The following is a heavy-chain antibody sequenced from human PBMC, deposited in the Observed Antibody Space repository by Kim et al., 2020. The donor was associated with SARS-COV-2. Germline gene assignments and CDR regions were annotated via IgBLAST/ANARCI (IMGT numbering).Heavy chain of an antibody. Sequence: SSVKVSCKASGCTFSSYAISWVRQAPGQGLEWMGGIIPIFGTANYAQKFQGRVTITADESTSTAYMELSSLRSEDTAVYYCASTLRYFDWLLRSTYYYYGMDVWGQGTTVTVSS. CDR3: ASTLRYFDWLLRSTYYYYGMDV. CDR1: GCTFSSYA. CDR2: IIPIFGTA. V-gene: IGHV1-69*13. J-gene: IGHJ6*02. D-gene: IGHD3-9*01.